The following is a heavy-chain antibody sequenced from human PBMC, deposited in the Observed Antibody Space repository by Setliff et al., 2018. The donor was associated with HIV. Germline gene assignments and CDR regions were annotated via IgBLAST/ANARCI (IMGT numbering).Heavy chain of an antibody. CDR1: GGSLSNHY. CDR2: VYYSGST. V-gene: IGHV4-59*11. CDR3: ARAVYYFDF. D-gene: IGHD1-20*01. Sequence: PSETLFLTCTVSGGSLSNHYWSWLRQSPKNGLEWIGYVYYSGSTNYNPSLKSRVTISLDMSTSQFSLRLSSVTAADTAVYYCARAVYYFDFWGQGTLVTVSS. J-gene: IGHJ4*02.